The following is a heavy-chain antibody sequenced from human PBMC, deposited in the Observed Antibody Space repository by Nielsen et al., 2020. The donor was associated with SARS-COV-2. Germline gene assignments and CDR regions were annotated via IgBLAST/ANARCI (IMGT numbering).Heavy chain of an antibody. J-gene: IGHJ6*02. CDR3: ARDSFGSVGTVSHGMDV. V-gene: IGHV7-4-1*02. CDR2: IDTNVGKP. CDR1: GYRFTKYP. D-gene: IGHD3-10*01. Sequence: ASVKVSCKASGYRFTKYPLNWVRQAPGQGLEWMGWIDTNVGKPTYAQAFSGRLVFSLDTSVSTAFLQIISLKAADSAVYFCARDSFGSVGTVSHGMDVWGQGTTVTVSS.